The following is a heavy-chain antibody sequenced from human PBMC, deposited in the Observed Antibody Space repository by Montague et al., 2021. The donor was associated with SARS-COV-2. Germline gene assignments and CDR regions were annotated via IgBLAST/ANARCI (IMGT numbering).Heavy chain of an antibody. CDR2: IYSNDDK. D-gene: IGHD3-9*01. Sequence: PALVKPTQTLTLTCTFSGFSLTTRTVGVGWIRQPPGKALEWLALIYSNDDKRYSPSLQNRLTITKDTSKNQVVLRMTNMDPVDTATYYCAHLIRYYDIFTGIPCDYGGRGIRVAVSS. CDR1: GFSLTTRTVG. V-gene: IGHV2-5*01. CDR3: AHLIRYYDIFTGIPCDY. J-gene: IGHJ4*02.